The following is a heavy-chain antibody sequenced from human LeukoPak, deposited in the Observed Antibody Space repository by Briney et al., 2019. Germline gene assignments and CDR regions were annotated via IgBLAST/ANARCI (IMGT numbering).Heavy chain of an antibody. V-gene: IGHV7-4-1*02. CDR2: INPNTGNP. D-gene: IGHD3-3*01. CDR1: GYTFITYG. Sequence: ASVKVSCKASGYTFITYGINWVRQAPGQGLEWMGWINPNTGNPMYAQGFTGRFVFSLDTSVSTAYLQISSLKAEDTAMYYCARDGSTRRTVFGVVTLDYWGQGALVTVSS. J-gene: IGHJ4*02. CDR3: ARDGSTRRTVFGVVTLDY.